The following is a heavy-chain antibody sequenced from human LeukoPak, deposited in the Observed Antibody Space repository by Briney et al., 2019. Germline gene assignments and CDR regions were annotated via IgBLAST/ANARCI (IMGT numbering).Heavy chain of an antibody. CDR2: INPNSGGT. V-gene: IGHV1-2*06. Sequence: GASVKVSCKASGYTFTGYYMHWVRQAPGQGLEWMGRINPNSGGTNYAQKFQGRVTMTRDTSISTAYMELSRLRSDDTAVYYCARGDTIRFLEWLEPPDAFDIWGQGTMVTVSP. J-gene: IGHJ3*02. CDR1: GYTFTGYY. CDR3: ARGDTIRFLEWLEPPDAFDI. D-gene: IGHD3-3*01.